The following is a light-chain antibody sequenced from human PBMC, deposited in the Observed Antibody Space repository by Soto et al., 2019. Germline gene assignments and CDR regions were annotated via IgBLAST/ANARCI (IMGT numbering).Light chain of an antibody. CDR3: SSYTRSSGITYV. V-gene: IGLV2-14*01. CDR1: SSDVGGYNY. CDR2: DVS. Sequence: QSVLTQPASVSGSPGQSITISFTGSSSDVGGYNYVSWYQQHPGKAPKLMIYDVSKRPSGVSNRFAGSKSGNTASRTISGLQAEDEADYYCSSYTRSSGITYVFGTGTKVTVL. J-gene: IGLJ1*01.